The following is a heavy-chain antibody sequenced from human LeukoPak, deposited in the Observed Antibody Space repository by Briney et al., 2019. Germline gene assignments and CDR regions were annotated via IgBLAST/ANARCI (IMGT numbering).Heavy chain of an antibody. CDR1: GFTFSSYS. CDR2: ISSSSSYI. D-gene: IGHD6-6*01. Sequence: GGSLRLSCAASGFTFSSYSMNWVRQAPGKGLEWVSSISSSSSYIYYVDSVKGRFTISRDNAKNSLYLQMNSLRAEDTAVYYCARDHSIAVDYWGQGTLVTVSS. CDR3: ARDHSIAVDY. V-gene: IGHV3-21*01. J-gene: IGHJ4*02.